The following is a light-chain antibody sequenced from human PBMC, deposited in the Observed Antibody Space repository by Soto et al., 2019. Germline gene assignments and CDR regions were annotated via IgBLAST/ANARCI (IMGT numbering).Light chain of an antibody. CDR3: QQYYSTPRP. CDR1: QSVLYSSNNKNY. J-gene: IGKJ1*01. CDR2: WAS. V-gene: IGKV4-1*01. Sequence: DIVMTQSPDSLAVSLGERATINCKSSQSVLYSSNNKNYLAWYQQKPGQPPKLLIYWASTRESGVPDRFSGSGSGTEFTLTISSLQAEEVAVYYCQQYYSTPRPFSQGTKVEIK.